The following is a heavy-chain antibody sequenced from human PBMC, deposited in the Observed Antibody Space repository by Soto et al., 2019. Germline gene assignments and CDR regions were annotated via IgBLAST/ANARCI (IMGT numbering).Heavy chain of an antibody. D-gene: IGHD1-26*01. V-gene: IGHV3-11*06. CDR1: GFTFSNYA. Sequence: LRLSCAASGFTFSNYAMNWIRQAPGKGLEWVSDISSSITYTNYADSVKGRFTISRDNAKNTMYLQMNSLRVEDTAVYYCASYSAANWFDPWGQGTLVTVSS. CDR3: ASYSAANWFDP. CDR2: ISSSITYT. J-gene: IGHJ5*02.